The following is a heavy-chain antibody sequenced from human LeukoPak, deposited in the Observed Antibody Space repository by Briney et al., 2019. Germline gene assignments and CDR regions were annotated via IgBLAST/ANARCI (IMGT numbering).Heavy chain of an antibody. CDR2: ISGSGGST. D-gene: IGHD5-18*01. Sequence: PGGSLRLSCAASGFTFSSYAMSWVRQAPGKGLEWVSAISGSGGSTYYADSVKGRFTISRDNSKNTLYLQMNSLRAEDTAVYYCAKDHAKGYSCGTFFDYWGQGTLVTVSS. J-gene: IGHJ4*02. CDR1: GFTFSSYA. V-gene: IGHV3-23*01. CDR3: AKDHAKGYSCGTFFDY.